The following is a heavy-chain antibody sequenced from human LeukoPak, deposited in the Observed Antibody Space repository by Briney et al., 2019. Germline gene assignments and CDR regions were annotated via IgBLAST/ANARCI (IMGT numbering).Heavy chain of an antibody. Sequence: ASVKVSCKVSGYTLTELSMHWVRQAPGKGLEWMGGFDPEDGETIYAQKFQGRVTMTEDTSTDTAHMELSSLRSEDTAVYYCATADRSYYDFWSGHYYYGMDVWGQGTTVTVSS. CDR1: GYTLTELS. J-gene: IGHJ6*02. D-gene: IGHD3-3*01. CDR2: FDPEDGET. V-gene: IGHV1-24*01. CDR3: ATADRSYYDFWSGHYYYGMDV.